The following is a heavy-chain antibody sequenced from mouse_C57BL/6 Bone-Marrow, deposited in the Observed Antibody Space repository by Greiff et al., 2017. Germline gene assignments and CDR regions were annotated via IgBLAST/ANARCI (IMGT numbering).Heavy chain of an antibody. V-gene: IGHV2-2*01. CDR1: GFSLTSYG. J-gene: IGHJ4*01. CDR3: ARISLLYSMDY. Sequence: QVQLQQSGPGLVQPSQSLSITCTVSGFSLTSYGVHWVRQSPGKGLEWLGVIWSGGSTDYNAAFISRLSISKDNSKSHVFFKMNSLQADDTAIYCCARISLLYSMDYWGQGTSVTVSS. D-gene: IGHD2-1*01. CDR2: IWSGGST.